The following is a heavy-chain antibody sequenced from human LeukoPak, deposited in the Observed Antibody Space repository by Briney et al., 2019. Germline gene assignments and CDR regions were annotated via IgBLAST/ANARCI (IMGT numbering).Heavy chain of an antibody. CDR1: GFTFSSYS. Sequence: PGGSLRLSCAASGFTFSSYSMNWVRQAPGKGLEWVSSISSSSSYIYYADSVKGRFTISRDNAKNSLYLQMNSLRAEDTAVYYCGGGTTVPPFGGGWGQGTLVTVSS. CDR3: GGGTTVPPFGGG. CDR2: ISSSSSYI. D-gene: IGHD4-17*01. V-gene: IGHV3-21*01. J-gene: IGHJ4*02.